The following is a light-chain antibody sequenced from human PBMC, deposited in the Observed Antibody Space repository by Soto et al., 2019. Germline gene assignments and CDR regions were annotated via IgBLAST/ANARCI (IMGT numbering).Light chain of an antibody. CDR1: SSDVGGYNY. Sequence: QSALTQPASVSGSPGQSITISCTGTSSDVGGYNYVSWYQQHPGKAPKLMIYEVSNRPSGVSNRFSGSKSGNTASLTISGLQAQDEADYYCSSYTSSSTRVFGTETKVT. CDR2: EVS. CDR3: SSYTSSSTRV. J-gene: IGLJ1*01. V-gene: IGLV2-14*01.